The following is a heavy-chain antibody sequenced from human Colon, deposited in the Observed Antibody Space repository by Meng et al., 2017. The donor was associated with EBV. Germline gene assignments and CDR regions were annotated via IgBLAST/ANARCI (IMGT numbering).Heavy chain of an antibody. D-gene: IGHD4-17*01. V-gene: IGHV4-34*01. CDR2: INHSGST. J-gene: IGHJ4*02. CDR1: GGSFSGYY. Sequence: QGQIQQWGAGLFKPSATLSLTCAVSGGSFSGYYWSWIRQAPGKGLEWIGEINHSGSTKFNPSLESRVSISVDTSENQVSLKLTSVTAADTAVYYCARRTTVNLRSFDSWGQGTLVTVSS. CDR3: ARRTTVNLRSFDS.